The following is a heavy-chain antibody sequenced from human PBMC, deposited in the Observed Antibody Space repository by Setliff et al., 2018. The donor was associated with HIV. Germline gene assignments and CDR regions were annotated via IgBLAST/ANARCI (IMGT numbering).Heavy chain of an antibody. J-gene: IGHJ6*02. V-gene: IGHV5-51*01. CDR2: IHPGDSNT. CDR3: ARHGYCSGTSCSEYYYYYGMDV. D-gene: IGHD2-2*03. CDR1: GYSFTNYW. Sequence: PGESLKISCKGSGYSFTNYWIGWVRQMPGKGLEWMGIIHPGDSNTRYSPSFQGQVTISADKSISAAYLHWTSLTPSDTAMYYCARHGYCSGTSCSEYYYYYGMDVWGQGTTVTVSS.